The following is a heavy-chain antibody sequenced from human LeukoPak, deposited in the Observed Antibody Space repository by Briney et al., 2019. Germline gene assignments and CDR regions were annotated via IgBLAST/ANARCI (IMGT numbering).Heavy chain of an antibody. CDR3: ARVQYCGGDCYSGNFDY. Sequence: SETLSFTCTVSGGSISSGSYYWSWIRQPAGKGLEWIGRIYTSGSTNYNPSLKSRVTISVDTSKNQFSLKLSSVTAADTAVYYCARVQYCGGDCYSGNFDYWGQGTLVTVSS. D-gene: IGHD2-21*02. J-gene: IGHJ4*01. CDR2: IYTSGST. V-gene: IGHV4-61*02. CDR1: GGSISSGSYY.